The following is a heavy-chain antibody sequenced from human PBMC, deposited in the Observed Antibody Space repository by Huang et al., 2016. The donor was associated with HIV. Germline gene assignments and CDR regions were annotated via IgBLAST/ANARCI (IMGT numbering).Heavy chain of an antibody. Sequence: EVQLVQSGAEVKKPGESLKISCKGSGYRFRSNWIGWVRQMPGKGLEWMGIIYPVDSYTSYSPSFQGQVTISADKSINTAYLQWSSLKASDTAMYYCARLIGSPSFYYGLDVWGQGTTVTVSS. CDR1: GYRFRSNW. CDR2: IYPVDSYT. V-gene: IGHV5-51*01. D-gene: IGHD3-10*01. J-gene: IGHJ6*02. CDR3: ARLIGSPSFYYGLDV.